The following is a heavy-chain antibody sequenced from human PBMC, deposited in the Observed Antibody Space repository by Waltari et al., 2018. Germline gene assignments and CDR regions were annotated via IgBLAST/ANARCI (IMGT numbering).Heavy chain of an antibody. CDR1: GGSISSYY. CDR3: AKDLLDYYDSSGLPRHFDY. J-gene: IGHJ4*02. D-gene: IGHD3-22*01. V-gene: IGHV4-59*01. Sequence: QVQLQESGPGLVKPSETLSLTCTVSGGSISSYYWSWIRQPPGKGLEWIGYIYYSGSTNYNPSLKSRVTISVDTSKNQFSLKLSSVTAADTAVYYCAKDLLDYYDSSGLPRHFDYWGQGTLVTVSS. CDR2: IYYSGST.